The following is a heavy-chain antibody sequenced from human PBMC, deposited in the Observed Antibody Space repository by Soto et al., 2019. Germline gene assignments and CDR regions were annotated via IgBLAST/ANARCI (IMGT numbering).Heavy chain of an antibody. V-gene: IGHV4-59*01. CDR3: ARARRYSYVLDAFDI. D-gene: IGHD5-18*01. CDR1: GGSFCGYC. Sequence: SDTLSMISTVYGGSFCGYCWSWSREHPGKGREWIGYIYYSGSTNYTPSLKSRVTISVHTSKNQFSLKLSSVTAADTAVYYCARARRYSYVLDAFDIWGQGTMVTVSS. CDR2: IYYSGST. J-gene: IGHJ3*02.